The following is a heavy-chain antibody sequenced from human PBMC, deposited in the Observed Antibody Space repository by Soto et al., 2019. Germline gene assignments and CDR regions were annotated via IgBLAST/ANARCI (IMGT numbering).Heavy chain of an antibody. V-gene: IGHV4-59*08. CDR3: ARSTSFSTGYFDY. D-gene: IGHD2-2*01. CDR2: IYYSGST. CDR1: GGSISSYY. J-gene: IGHJ4*02. Sequence: SETLSLTCTVSGGSISSYYWSWIRQPPGKGLEWIGYIYYSGSTNYNPSLKSRVTISVDTSKNQFSLKLSSVTAADTAVYYCARSTSFSTGYFDYWGQGTLVTVSS.